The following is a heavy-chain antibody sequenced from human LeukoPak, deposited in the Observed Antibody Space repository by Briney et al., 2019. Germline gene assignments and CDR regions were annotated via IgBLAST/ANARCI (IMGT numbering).Heavy chain of an antibody. V-gene: IGHV3-7*03. CDR1: GFTFSSYT. J-gene: IGHJ6*02. CDR3: ARGGGLDV. D-gene: IGHD3-16*01. Sequence: GGSLRLSCAASGFTFSSYTMHWVRQAPDKGLEWVASINHNGNVNYYVDSVKGRFTISRDNAKNSLYLQMSNLRAEDTAVYFCARGGGLDVWGQGATVTVSS. CDR2: INHNGNVN.